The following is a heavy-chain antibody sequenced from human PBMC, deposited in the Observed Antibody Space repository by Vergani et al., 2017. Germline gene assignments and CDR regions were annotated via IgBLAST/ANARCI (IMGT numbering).Heavy chain of an antibody. CDR2: MNPNSGNT. V-gene: IGHV1-8*02. Sequence: QVQLVQSGAEVKKPGASVKVSCKASGYTFTSYGISWVRQAPGQGLEWMGWMNPNSGNTGYAQKFQGRVTMTRNTSISTAYMELSSLRSEDTAVYYCAIGSSWYAVSDAFDIWGQGTMVTVSS. CDR3: AIGSSWYAVSDAFDI. D-gene: IGHD6-13*01. J-gene: IGHJ3*02. CDR1: GYTFTSYG.